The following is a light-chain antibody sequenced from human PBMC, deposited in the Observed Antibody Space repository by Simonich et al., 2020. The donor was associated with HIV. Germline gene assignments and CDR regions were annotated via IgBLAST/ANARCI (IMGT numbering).Light chain of an antibody. CDR2: EGR. CDR1: SSDVGSYDV. V-gene: IGLV2-23*01. CDR3: CSYAGSYTWV. Sequence: QSALTQPASVSGSPGQSITISCTGTSSDVGSYDVASWYQQNPGKAPKLIISEGRKRPSGVSNRFSGSKSGNTASLTISGLQAEDESDYYGCSYAGSYTWVFGGGTKLTVL. J-gene: IGLJ3*02.